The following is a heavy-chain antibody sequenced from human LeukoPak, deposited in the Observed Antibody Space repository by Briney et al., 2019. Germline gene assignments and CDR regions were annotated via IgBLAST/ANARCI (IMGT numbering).Heavy chain of an antibody. CDR2: ISSSGSTI. D-gene: IGHD5-18*01. CDR1: GFTFSSYE. Sequence: PGGSLRLSXAASGFTFSSYEMNWVRQAPGKGLEWVSYISSSGSTIYYADSVKGRFTISRDNAKNSLYLQMNSLRAEDTAVYYCARGGYSYGYEVDYWGQGTLVTVSS. CDR3: ARGGYSYGYEVDY. J-gene: IGHJ4*02. V-gene: IGHV3-48*03.